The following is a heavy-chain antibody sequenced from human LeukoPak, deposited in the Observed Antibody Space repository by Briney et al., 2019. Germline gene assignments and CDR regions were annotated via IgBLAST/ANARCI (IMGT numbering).Heavy chain of an antibody. CDR1: GGTFSSYA. CDR2: IIPIFGTA. CDR3: ARDGLEAYYDFWSGYYSGPLDY. D-gene: IGHD3-3*01. J-gene: IGHJ4*02. V-gene: IGHV1-69*13. Sequence: SVKVSCKASGGTFSSYAISWVRQAPGQGLEWMGGIIPIFGTANYAQKFQGRVTITADESTSTAYMELSSLRSEDTAVYYCARDGLEAYYDFWSGYYSGPLDYWGQGTLVTVSS.